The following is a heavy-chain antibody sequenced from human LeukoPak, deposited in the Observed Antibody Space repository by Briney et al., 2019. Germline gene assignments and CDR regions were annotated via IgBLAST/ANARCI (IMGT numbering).Heavy chain of an antibody. Sequence: PSETLSLTCSVSGGSISSYYWSWIRQPPGRGLEWIGYIYYSGRTSYNPSLKSRVTISVDTSKNQFSLKLSSVTAADTAVYYCARAIPSDFYDILTGYYTHFDYWGQGTLVTVSS. D-gene: IGHD3-9*01. CDR2: IYYSGRT. J-gene: IGHJ4*02. CDR1: GGSISSYY. CDR3: ARAIPSDFYDILTGYYTHFDY. V-gene: IGHV4-59*01.